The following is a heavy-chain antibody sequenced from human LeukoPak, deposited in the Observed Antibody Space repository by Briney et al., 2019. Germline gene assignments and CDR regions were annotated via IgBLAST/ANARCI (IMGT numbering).Heavy chain of an antibody. CDR3: ASDASGSSPSRRDY. D-gene: IGHD1-26*01. CDR1: GFTFSSYA. V-gene: IGHV3-64*01. CDR2: ISSNGGST. J-gene: IGHJ4*02. Sequence: GGSLRLSCAASGFTFSSYAMHWVRQAPGKGLEYVSAISSNGGSTYYANSVKGRFTISRDNSKNTLYLQMGSLRAEDMAVYYCASDASGSSPSRRDYWGQGTLVTVSS.